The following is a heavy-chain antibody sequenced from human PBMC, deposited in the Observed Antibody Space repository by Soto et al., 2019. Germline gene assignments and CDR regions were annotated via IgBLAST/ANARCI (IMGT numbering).Heavy chain of an antibody. CDR3: ARLRWELFPTYASDI. J-gene: IGHJ3*02. D-gene: IGHD1-26*01. V-gene: IGHV1-2*02. Sequence: ASVKVSCKASGYTFTGYYMHWVRQAPGQGLEWMGWINPNIGGTNYAQKFQGRVTMTRDTSISTAYMELSRLRSDDTAVYYCARLRWELFPTYASDIWGQGTMVTVSS. CDR1: GYTFTGYY. CDR2: INPNIGGT.